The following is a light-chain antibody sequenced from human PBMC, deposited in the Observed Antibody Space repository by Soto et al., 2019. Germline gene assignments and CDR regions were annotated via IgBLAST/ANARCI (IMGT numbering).Light chain of an antibody. CDR3: QQRKT. J-gene: IGKJ1*01. CDR2: AAS. Sequence: DIQMTQSPSSLSASVGDRVTITCRASQSISSYLNWYQQKPGKAPKLLIYAASRLQSGVPSRFSGSGSGTDFTLTISSLQPKDFATYYCQQRKTFGQGTKVEIK. V-gene: IGKV1-39*01. CDR1: QSISSY.